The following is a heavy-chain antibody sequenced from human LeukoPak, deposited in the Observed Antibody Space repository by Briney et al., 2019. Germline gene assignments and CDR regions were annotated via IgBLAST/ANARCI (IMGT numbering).Heavy chain of an antibody. CDR1: GFTFSDST. D-gene: IGHD2-2*01. Sequence: GGSLKLSCAASGFTFSDSTMHWVRQACWKGREWVGRSRSKANNYATVYAASVKGRFTISRDDSKNTAYLQMNSLKTEDTAVYYRTRSGGYCSSTSCYYYYHYMDVWGKGTTITVSS. J-gene: IGHJ6*03. V-gene: IGHV3-73*01. CDR2: SRSKANNYAT. CDR3: TRSGGYCSSTSCYYYYHYMDV.